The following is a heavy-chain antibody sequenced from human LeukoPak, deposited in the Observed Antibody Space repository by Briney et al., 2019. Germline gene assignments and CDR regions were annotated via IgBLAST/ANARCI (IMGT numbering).Heavy chain of an antibody. CDR1: GFTFDDYA. Sequence: QTGGSLRLSCAASGFTFDDYAMHWVRQVPGKDLEWVSGISWNSGNIEYADSVKGRFTISRDNAKKSLFLQMNSLRAEDTALYYCARDPSYSSSSPYFDYWGQGVLVTVSS. D-gene: IGHD6-6*01. V-gene: IGHV3-9*01. CDR2: ISWNSGNI. J-gene: IGHJ4*02. CDR3: ARDPSYSSSSPYFDY.